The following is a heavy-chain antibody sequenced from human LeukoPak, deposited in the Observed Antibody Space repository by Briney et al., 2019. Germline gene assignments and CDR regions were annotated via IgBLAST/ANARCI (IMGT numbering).Heavy chain of an antibody. J-gene: IGHJ5*02. CDR2: IFSNDEK. V-gene: IGHV2-26*01. CDR1: GFSLSNARMG. Sequence: ESGPVLVKPTETLTLTCTVSGFSLSNARMGVSWIRQPPGKALEWLAHIFSNDEKSYNTSLKSRLTISKDTSKSQVVLTMTNMDPVDTATYYCARSSNQQGFDPWGQGTLVTVSS. D-gene: IGHD6-13*01. CDR3: ARSSNQQGFDP.